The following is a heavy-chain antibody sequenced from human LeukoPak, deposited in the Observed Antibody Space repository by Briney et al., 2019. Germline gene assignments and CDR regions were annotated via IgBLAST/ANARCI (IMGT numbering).Heavy chain of an antibody. D-gene: IGHD3-16*01. Sequence: PGGSLRLSCAASGFTFSGSAMHWVRQASGKGLEWVGRIRSKANSYATAYAASVKGRFTISRDDSKNTAYLQMNSLKTEDTAVYYCTTQGGRYYYMDVWGKGTTVTVSS. CDR2: IRSKANSYAT. CDR3: TTQGGRYYYMDV. CDR1: GFTFSGSA. J-gene: IGHJ6*03. V-gene: IGHV3-73*01.